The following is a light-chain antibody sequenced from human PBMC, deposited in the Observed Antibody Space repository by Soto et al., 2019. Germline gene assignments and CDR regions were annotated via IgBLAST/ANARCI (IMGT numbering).Light chain of an antibody. V-gene: IGKV3-11*01. CDR1: QSVSKY. J-gene: IGKJ4*01. Sequence: EIVLTQSPATLSLSPGERATLSCRASQSVSKYLAWYQHKPGQAPRLLIYSASNRATGIPARFSGSGSGTDFTLTISSLEPEDFAVYYCQQRSNWPLTFGGGTKVEIK. CDR2: SAS. CDR3: QQRSNWPLT.